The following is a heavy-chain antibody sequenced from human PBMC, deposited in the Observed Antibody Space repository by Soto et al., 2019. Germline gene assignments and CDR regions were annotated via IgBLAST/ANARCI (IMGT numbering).Heavy chain of an antibody. D-gene: IGHD2-15*01. CDR1: GDSVSSNSAA. Sequence: SQTLSLTCAISGDSVSSNSAAWNWIRQSPSRGLEWLGRTYYRSKWYNDYAVSVKSRITINPDTSKNQFSLQLNSVTPADTAVYYCARAAPRYCSGGSCYSGRDYWGQGTLVTVSS. V-gene: IGHV6-1*01. CDR2: TYYRSKWYN. CDR3: ARAAPRYCSGGSCYSGRDY. J-gene: IGHJ4*02.